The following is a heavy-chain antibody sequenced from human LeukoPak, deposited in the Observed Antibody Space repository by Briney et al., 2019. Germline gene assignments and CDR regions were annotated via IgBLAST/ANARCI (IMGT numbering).Heavy chain of an antibody. J-gene: IGHJ4*02. D-gene: IGHD1-1*01. CDR2: IRRRAYGGTT. CDR3: SRDSHGDDVYDH. Sequence: PGGSLRLSCTVSGFAFEDFAMTWVRQAQGKVLEWGGFIRRRAYGGTTDYAASVKGRFTISIDDSKNIAFLQMNSLKTEDTAIYFCSRDSHGDDVYDHWGQGTLVTVSS. CDR1: GFAFEDFA. V-gene: IGHV3-49*04.